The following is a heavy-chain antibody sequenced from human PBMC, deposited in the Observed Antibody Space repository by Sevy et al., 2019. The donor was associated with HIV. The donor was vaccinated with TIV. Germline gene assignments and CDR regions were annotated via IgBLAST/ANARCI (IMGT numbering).Heavy chain of an antibody. V-gene: IGHV1-24*01. CDR2: FDPEDGET. CDR3: ATPYDSSGYVFDY. Sequence: ASVKVSCKVSGYTLTELSMHWVRQAPGKGLEWMGGFDPEDGETIYSQKFQGRVTMTEDTSTDTAYMELSSLRSEDTAVYYCATPYDSSGYVFDYWGQGTLVTVSS. CDR1: GYTLTELS. D-gene: IGHD3-22*01. J-gene: IGHJ4*02.